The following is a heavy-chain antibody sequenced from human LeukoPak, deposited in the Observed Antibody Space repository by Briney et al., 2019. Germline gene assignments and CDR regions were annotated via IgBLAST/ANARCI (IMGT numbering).Heavy chain of an antibody. V-gene: IGHV3-7*01. Sequence: GGSLRLSCTASGFAFSDYWMSWVRQAPGKGLEWVANIKQDGSEKYYVDSVKGRFTISRDNAKNSLYLQMNSLRAEDTAVYYCASRPGAYYFDYWGQGTLVTVSS. CDR3: ASRPGAYYFDY. CDR2: IKQDGSEK. D-gene: IGHD3-10*01. J-gene: IGHJ4*02. CDR1: GFAFSDYW.